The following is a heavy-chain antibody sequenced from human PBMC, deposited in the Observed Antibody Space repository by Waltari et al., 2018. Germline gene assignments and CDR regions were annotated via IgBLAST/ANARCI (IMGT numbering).Heavy chain of an antibody. CDR2: ISTSGGTT. V-gene: IGHV3-23*01. Sequence: EVQLLESGGGLVQPGGSLRLSCAASGFTFSNFAMTWVRQAPGKWLEWVSLISTSGGTTYYADSVKGRFTISRDNSKNTLYLQMNSLRAEDTAVYYCARRFPAVAGTFDYWGQGTLVTVSS. CDR1: GFTFSNFA. J-gene: IGHJ4*02. D-gene: IGHD6-19*01. CDR3: ARRFPAVAGTFDY.